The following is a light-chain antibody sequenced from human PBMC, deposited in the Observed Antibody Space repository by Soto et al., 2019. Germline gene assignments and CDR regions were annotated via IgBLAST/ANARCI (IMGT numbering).Light chain of an antibody. CDR1: SSDIGGYDY. CDR3: SSYTSSTTLA. Sequence: SALTQSASVSGSPGQSITISCTGTSSDIGGYDYVSWYQQYPGKAPKLIIFEVSNRPSGVSNRFSGSKSGNTASLTISGLQAEDEADYYCSSYTSSTTLAFGTGTKVTVL. J-gene: IGLJ1*01. CDR2: EVS. V-gene: IGLV2-14*01.